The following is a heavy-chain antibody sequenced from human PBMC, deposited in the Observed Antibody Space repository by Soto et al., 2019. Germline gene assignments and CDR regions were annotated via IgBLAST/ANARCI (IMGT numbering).Heavy chain of an antibody. CDR3: ARDCCSGGSCCCTSYGMAV. Sequence: QVQLVQSGAEVMKPGSSVKVSCKASGGTFSSYAISWVRQAPGQGLEWMGGIIPIFGTANYAQKFQGRVTITTDETTSTAYMELSSLRSEDTAVYYCARDCCSGGSCCCTSYGMAVWGQGTTVTVSS. J-gene: IGHJ6*02. V-gene: IGHV1-69*01. CDR1: GGTFSSYA. CDR2: IIPIFGTA. D-gene: IGHD2-15*01.